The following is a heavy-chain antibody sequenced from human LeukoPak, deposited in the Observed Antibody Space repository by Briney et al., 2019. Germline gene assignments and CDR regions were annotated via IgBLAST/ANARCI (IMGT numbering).Heavy chain of an antibody. V-gene: IGHV3-48*01. D-gene: IGHD3-9*01. CDR2: ISSSSSSI. CDR1: GFTFKTYS. CDR3: ARANDILTGPNWFDP. Sequence: PGGSLRLSCAASGFTFKTYSMNWVRQAPGKGLEWLSYISSSSSSIYYADSVKGRFTISRGNAKNSLYLQMNSLRAEDTAVYYCARANDILTGPNWFDPWGQGTLVTVSS. J-gene: IGHJ5*02.